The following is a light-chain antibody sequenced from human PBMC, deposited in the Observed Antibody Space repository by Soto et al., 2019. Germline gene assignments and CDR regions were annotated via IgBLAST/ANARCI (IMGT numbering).Light chain of an antibody. V-gene: IGLV2-14*01. CDR2: DVS. J-gene: IGLJ1*01. CDR1: SSDVGGYNY. CDR3: SSYISSSTLNV. Sequence: QSVLTQPASVSGSPGQSITISCTGTSSDVGGYNYVSWYQQHPGKAPKLMIYDVSKRPSGVSNRFSGSKSGNTASLTISGLQAEDEADYYCSSYISSSTLNVFGPGTKVTVL.